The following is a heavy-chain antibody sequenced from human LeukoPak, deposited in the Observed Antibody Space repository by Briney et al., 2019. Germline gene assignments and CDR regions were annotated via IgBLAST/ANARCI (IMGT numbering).Heavy chain of an antibody. CDR3: ARETGGLVYY. V-gene: IGHV3-30*04. Sequence: GGSLRLSCAASGFTFSSYVMQWVRQAPGKGLEWVAVISSDGSNKYYADSVKGRFTISRDNSKNTLYVQMNSLRADDTAVYYCARETGGLVYYWGQGTLVTVSS. J-gene: IGHJ4*02. CDR1: GFTFSSYV. CDR2: ISSDGSNK. D-gene: IGHD6-19*01.